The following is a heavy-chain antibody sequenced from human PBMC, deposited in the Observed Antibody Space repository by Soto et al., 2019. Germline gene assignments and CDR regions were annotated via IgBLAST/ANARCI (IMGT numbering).Heavy chain of an antibody. CDR2: IYYSGST. CDR3: ARLVGTTLRLYYYYYMDV. Sequence: QLQLQESGPGLVKPSETLSLTCTVSGGSISSSSYYWGWIRQPPGKGLEWIGSIYYSGSTYYNPSLTSLVTISVDTSNNLFSLKLSSVTAADTAVYYCARLVGTTLRLYYYYYMDVWGKGTTVTVSS. CDR1: GGSISSSSYY. V-gene: IGHV4-39*01. D-gene: IGHD1-7*01. J-gene: IGHJ6*03.